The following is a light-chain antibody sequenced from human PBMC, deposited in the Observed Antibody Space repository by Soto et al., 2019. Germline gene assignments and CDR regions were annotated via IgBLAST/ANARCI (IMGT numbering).Light chain of an antibody. Sequence: DIVMTQSPDSLAVSLGERVTIHCKSSQSVLYSSNNRNYFAWYQQKPGQPPKLLIYWASTRESGVPDRFSGSGSGTDFTLTISSLQAADVAVYYCQQYYSSPFTFGQGPKLEI. CDR3: QQYYSSPFT. CDR2: WAS. V-gene: IGKV4-1*01. CDR1: QSVLYSSNNRNY. J-gene: IGKJ2*01.